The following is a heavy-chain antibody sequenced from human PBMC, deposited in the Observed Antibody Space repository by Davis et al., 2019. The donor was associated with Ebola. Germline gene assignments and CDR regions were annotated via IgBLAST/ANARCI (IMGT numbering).Heavy chain of an antibody. CDR2: ISGSGGST. CDR3: AKGTRDY. CDR1: GFTFSSYA. V-gene: IGHV3-23*01. J-gene: IGHJ4*02. Sequence: ESLKISCAASGFTFSSYAMSWVRQAPGKGLEWVPAISGSGGSTYYADSVKGRFTISRDNSKNTLYLQMNSLRAEDTAVYYCAKGTRDYWGQGTLVTVSS.